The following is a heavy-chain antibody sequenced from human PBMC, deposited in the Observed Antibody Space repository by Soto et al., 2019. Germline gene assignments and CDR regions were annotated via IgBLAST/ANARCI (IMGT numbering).Heavy chain of an antibody. V-gene: IGHV1-69*13. CDR3: DVGNSTSYNSLDP. CDR1: GGTFSNSA. Sequence: GASVKVSCKASGGTFSNSAIYWVRQAPGQGLVWMGGFNPIFGAPYYAQTFQGRGTITADESTGTVYMDLSSLRSEDTAVYYFDVGNSTSYNSLDPWGQGTMIAVYS. D-gene: IGHD1-1*01. CDR2: FNPIFGAP. J-gene: IGHJ5*02.